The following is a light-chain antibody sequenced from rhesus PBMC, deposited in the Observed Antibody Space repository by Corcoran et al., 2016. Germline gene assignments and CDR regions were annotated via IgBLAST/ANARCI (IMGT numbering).Light chain of an antibody. CDR3: QHYSSSPFT. CDR1: QSISSW. J-gene: IGKJ3*01. Sequence: DIQMTQSPSSLSASLGDPVTITCRASQSISSWLAWYQQKPGKAPKLLIYKASILQSGVPSRFSGSGSGTDFTLTISSLKSEDFATYYCQHYSSSPFTFGPGTKLDIK. V-gene: IGKV1-22*01. CDR2: KAS.